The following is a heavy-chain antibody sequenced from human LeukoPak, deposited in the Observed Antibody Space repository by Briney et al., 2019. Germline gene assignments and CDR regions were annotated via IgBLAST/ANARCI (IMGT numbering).Heavy chain of an antibody. CDR3: ARISSSWYSGFDY. J-gene: IGHJ4*02. CDR1: GYTFTSYY. CDR2: INPSGGST. V-gene: IGHV1-46*01. D-gene: IGHD6-13*01. Sequence: ASVKVSCKASGYTFTSYYMHWVRQAPGQGLEWMGIINPSGGSTSYAQKFQGRVTMTRDTSTSPAYMELSSLRSEDTAVYYCARISSSWYSGFDYWGQGTLVTVSS.